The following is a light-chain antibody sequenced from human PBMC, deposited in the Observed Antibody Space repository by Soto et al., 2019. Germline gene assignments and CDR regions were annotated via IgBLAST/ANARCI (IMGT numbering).Light chain of an antibody. CDR2: WAS. J-gene: IGKJ2*01. CDR3: QQYESTTPT. CDR1: QSVLYSSNNKNY. V-gene: IGKV4-1*01. Sequence: DIVMTQSPDSLAVSLGERATINCKSSQSVLYSSNNKNYLAWYQQRPGQPPKLLIYWASTRESGVPDRFSGSGSGTDFTLTITSLQAEDVAVYYCQQYESTTPTFCLGTKLEIK.